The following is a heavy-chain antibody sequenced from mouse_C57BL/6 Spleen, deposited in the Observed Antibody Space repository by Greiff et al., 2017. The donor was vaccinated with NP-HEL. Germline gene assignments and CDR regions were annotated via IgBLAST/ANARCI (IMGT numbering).Heavy chain of an antibody. Sequence: QVQLQQPGAELVKPGASVKLSCKASGYTFTSYWMHWVKQRPGRGLEWIGRIAPNSGGTKYNEKFKSKATLTVDKHSSTAYMQLSSLTSEDSAVYYCARLEGYYGSSYYAMDYWGQGTSVTVSS. CDR1: GYTFTSYW. D-gene: IGHD1-1*01. CDR3: ARLEGYYGSSYYAMDY. CDR2: IAPNSGGT. V-gene: IGHV1-72*01. J-gene: IGHJ4*01.